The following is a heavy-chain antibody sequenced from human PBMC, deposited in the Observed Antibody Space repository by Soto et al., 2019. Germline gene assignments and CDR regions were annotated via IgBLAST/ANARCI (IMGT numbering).Heavy chain of an antibody. CDR3: ATSSGYSSGWTHEY. Sequence: ASVKVSCKVSGYTLTELSMHWVRQAPGKGLEWMGGFDPEDGETIYAQKFQGRVTMTEDTSTDTAYMELSSLRSEDTAVYYCATSSGYSSGWTHEYWGKGTLVTVS. V-gene: IGHV1-24*01. CDR1: GYTLTELS. J-gene: IGHJ4*02. CDR2: FDPEDGET. D-gene: IGHD6-19*01.